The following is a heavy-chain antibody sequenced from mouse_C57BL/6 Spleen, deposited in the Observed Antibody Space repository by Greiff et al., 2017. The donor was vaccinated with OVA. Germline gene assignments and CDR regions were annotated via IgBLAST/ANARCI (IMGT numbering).Heavy chain of an antibody. J-gene: IGHJ2*01. D-gene: IGHD2-10*02. CDR2: ISDGGSYT. CDR1: GFTFSSYA. CDR3: ARDRVWYFDY. V-gene: IGHV5-4*01. Sequence: EVQRVESGGGLVKPGGSLKLSCAASGFTFSSYAMSWVRQTPEKRLEWVATISDGGSYTYYPDNVKGRFTISRDNAKNNLYLQMSHLKSEDTAMYYCARDRVWYFDYWGQGTTLTVSS.